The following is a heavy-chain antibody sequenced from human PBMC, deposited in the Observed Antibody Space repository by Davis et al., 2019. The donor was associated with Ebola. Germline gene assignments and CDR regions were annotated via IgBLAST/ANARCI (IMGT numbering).Heavy chain of an antibody. CDR2: ISYDGSNK. V-gene: IGHV3-30*03. Sequence: GESLKISCAASGFTFSSYGMHWVRQAPGKGLEWVAVISYDGSNKYYADSVKGRFTVSRDNSKNTLYLQMNSLRAEDTAVYYCAREYYYDSSGYDYWGQGTLVTVSS. D-gene: IGHD3-22*01. CDR3: AREYYYDSSGYDY. J-gene: IGHJ4*02. CDR1: GFTFSSYG.